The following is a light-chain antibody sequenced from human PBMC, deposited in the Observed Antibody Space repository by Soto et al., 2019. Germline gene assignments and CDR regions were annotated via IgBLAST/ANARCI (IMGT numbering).Light chain of an antibody. Sequence: DIQMTQSPSTLSASVGDRVTITCRASQSIDSWLAWFQQKPGKAPKLLIYKASNLESEVPSMFSGSGSGTEFTFTISSLQPAGCATYYCHQYNGYSYTFGQGTKLEIK. V-gene: IGKV1-5*03. J-gene: IGKJ2*01. CDR2: KAS. CDR3: HQYNGYSYT. CDR1: QSIDSW.